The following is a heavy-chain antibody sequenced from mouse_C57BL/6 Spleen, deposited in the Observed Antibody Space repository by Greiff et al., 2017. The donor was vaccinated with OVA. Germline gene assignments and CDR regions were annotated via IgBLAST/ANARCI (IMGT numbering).Heavy chain of an antibody. CDR2: IYPGNGDT. CDR1: GYTFTSYN. Sequence: LQESGAELVRPGASVKMSCKASGYTFTSYNMNWVKQTPRQGLEWIGAIYPGNGDTSYNQKFKGKATLTVGKSSSTADMLLSSLTSEDSAVYFCARRLGRDCSCDVWGTGTTVTVSS. J-gene: IGHJ1*03. CDR3: ARRLGRDCSCDV. V-gene: IGHV1-12*01. D-gene: IGHD3-2*02.